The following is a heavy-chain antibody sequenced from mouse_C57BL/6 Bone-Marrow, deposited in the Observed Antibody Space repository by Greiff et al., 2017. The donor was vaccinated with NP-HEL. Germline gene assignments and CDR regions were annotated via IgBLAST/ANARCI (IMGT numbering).Heavy chain of an antibody. V-gene: IGHV1-61*01. CDR1: GYTFTSYW. Sequence: QVQLQQPGAELVRPGSSVKLSCKASGYTFTSYWMDWVKQRPGQGLEWIGNIYPSDSETHYNQKFKDKATLTVDKSSSTGYMQLSSLTSEDSAVYDCASRLYFYAMDYWGQGTSVTVSA. CDR2: IYPSDSET. J-gene: IGHJ4*01. CDR3: ASRLYFYAMDY. D-gene: IGHD2-12*01.